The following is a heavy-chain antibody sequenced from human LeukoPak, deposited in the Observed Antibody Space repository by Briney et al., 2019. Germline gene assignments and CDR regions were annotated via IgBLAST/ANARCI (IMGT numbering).Heavy chain of an antibody. V-gene: IGHV1-18*01. CDR1: GYPFTSHG. CDR2: ISPYNDDT. CDR3: ARSGVQTYHYGSGTYFYDY. Sequence: ASVRVSCKASGYPFTSHGISWVRQASGQGLEWMGWISPYNDDTDHVQKLQGRVTMTTDISTNTAYLELRSLRSDDTAVYYCARSGVQTYHYGSGTYFYDYWGQGTLVTVSS. J-gene: IGHJ4*02. D-gene: IGHD3-10*01.